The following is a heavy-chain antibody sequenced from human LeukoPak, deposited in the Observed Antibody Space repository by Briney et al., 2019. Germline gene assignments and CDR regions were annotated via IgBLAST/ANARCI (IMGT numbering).Heavy chain of an antibody. CDR1: GFTLRSYD. CDR3: AKEYSGYDFDY. CDR2: TSGSGGNT. Sequence: GGSLRLSCAASGFTLRSYDMSWVRQAPGKGLEWVVATSGSGGNTYYADSVKGRSTISRDNSKNTLYLQMNSLRAEDTAVYYCAKEYSGYDFDYWGQGTLVTVSS. D-gene: IGHD5-12*01. V-gene: IGHV3-23*01. J-gene: IGHJ4*02.